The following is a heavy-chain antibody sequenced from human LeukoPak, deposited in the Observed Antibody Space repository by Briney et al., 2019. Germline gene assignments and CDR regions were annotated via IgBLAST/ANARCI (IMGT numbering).Heavy chain of an antibody. J-gene: IGHJ4*02. V-gene: IGHV1-2*02. CDR1: GYTFTGYY. Sequence: GASVKVSCKASGYTFTGYYMHWVRQAPGQGFEGRGWINPNSGGTNYAQKFQGRVTMTRDTSISTAYMELSRLRSDDTAVYYCAIGYCSGGSCYPHDYWGQGTLVTVSS. CDR2: INPNSGGT. D-gene: IGHD2-15*01. CDR3: AIGYCSGGSCYPHDY.